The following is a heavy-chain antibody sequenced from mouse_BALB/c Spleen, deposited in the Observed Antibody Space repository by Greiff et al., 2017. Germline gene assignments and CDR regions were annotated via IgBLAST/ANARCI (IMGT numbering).Heavy chain of an antibody. Sequence: EVKLMESGGGLVQPGGSLKLSCAASGFTFSSYTMSWVRQTPEKRLEWVAYISNGGGSTYYPDTVKGRFTISRDNAKNTLYLQMSSLKSEDTAMYYCARHSLRLQYFDVWGAGTTVTVSS. CDR1: GFTFSSYT. J-gene: IGHJ1*01. CDR3: ARHSLRLQYFDV. V-gene: IGHV5-12-2*01. D-gene: IGHD1-2*01. CDR2: ISNGGGST.